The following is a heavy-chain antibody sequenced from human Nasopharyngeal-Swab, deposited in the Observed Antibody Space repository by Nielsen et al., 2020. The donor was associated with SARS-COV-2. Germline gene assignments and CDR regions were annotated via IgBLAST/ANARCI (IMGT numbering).Heavy chain of an antibody. D-gene: IGHD6-19*01. CDR3: AREPDSSGWYATSNWFDP. V-gene: IGHV1-2*06. CDR1: GYTFTGYY. CDR2: INPNSGGT. J-gene: IGHJ5*01. Sequence: ASVKVSCKASGYTFTGYYMHWVRQAPGQGLEWMGRINPNSGGTNYAQKFQGRVTMTRDTSISTAYMELSRLRSDDTAVYYCAREPDSSGWYATSNWFDPWGQGTLVTDSS.